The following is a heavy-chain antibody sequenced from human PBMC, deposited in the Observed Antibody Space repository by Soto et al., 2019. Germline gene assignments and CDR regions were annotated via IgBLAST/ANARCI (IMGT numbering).Heavy chain of an antibody. CDR2: IYSDGST. V-gene: IGHV4-59*01. CDR1: GGSISSYY. J-gene: IGHJ4*02. D-gene: IGHD2-2*01. Sequence: SETMSLSCTVSGGSISSYYLSWIRQPPWKGLESIGYIYSDGSTNYNPSLKSGVTISVDTSKNQFSLKLSSVTAADTAVYYCARVTTYDQMLFDDGGQGTLVTVSS. CDR3: ARVTTYDQMLFDD.